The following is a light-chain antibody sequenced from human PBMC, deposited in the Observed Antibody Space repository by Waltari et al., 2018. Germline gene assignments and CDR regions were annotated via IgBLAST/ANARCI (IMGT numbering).Light chain of an antibody. V-gene: IGKV3-20*01. CDR3: QHYVSLPVT. CDR2: GAS. J-gene: IGKJ1*01. CDR1: QSVSRA. Sequence: EIVLTQSPGTLSLSPGERATLSGRASQSVSRALAWYQQNPGQAPRLLIDGASNRATGIPDRFSGSGSGTHFSLIISRLGPEDFAVYYCQHYVSLPVTFGQGTKVEIK.